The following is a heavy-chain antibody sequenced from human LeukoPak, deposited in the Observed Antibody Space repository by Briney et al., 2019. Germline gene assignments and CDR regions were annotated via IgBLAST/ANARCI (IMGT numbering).Heavy chain of an antibody. CDR3: ARGLYDYIWGSYRYIWFAP. Sequence: GASVKVSCKASGYTFTSYDINWVRQATGQGLEWMGWMNPNSGNTGYAQKFQGRVTMTRNTSIITAYMELSSLRSEDTAVYYCARGLYDYIWGSYRYIWFAPWGQGPLVTVSS. J-gene: IGHJ5*02. D-gene: IGHD3-16*02. CDR2: MNPNSGNT. V-gene: IGHV1-8*01. CDR1: GYTFTSYD.